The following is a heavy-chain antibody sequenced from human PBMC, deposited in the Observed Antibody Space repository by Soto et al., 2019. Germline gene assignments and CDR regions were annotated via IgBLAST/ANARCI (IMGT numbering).Heavy chain of an antibody. CDR1: GYTFSNYG. J-gene: IGHJ4*02. Sequence: QVQLVQSGPEVKKPGASVKVSCKGSGYTFSNYGVTWVRQAPGQGLERLGWVSAYNRNTDYAQKFEDRATMTIDTSPNTAYLELRGLTPDATAVYYCARERRWEPLLYWGQGTL. V-gene: IGHV1-18*01. CDR3: ARERRWEPLLY. D-gene: IGHD1-26*01. CDR2: VSAYNRNT.